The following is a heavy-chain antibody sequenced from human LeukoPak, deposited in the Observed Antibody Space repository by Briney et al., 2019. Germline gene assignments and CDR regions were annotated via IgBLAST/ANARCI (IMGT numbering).Heavy chain of an antibody. Sequence: GGSLRLSCAASGFTVSGNYMSWVRQAPGKGLEWLSVIHRGGNTYYADSVKGRFTISRDSSKNTVLLQMDSLRAEDTAVYYCARDPGYGLGVDYGDYWGQGTLVTVSS. D-gene: IGHD3-10*01. J-gene: IGHJ4*02. CDR3: ARDPGYGLGVDYGDY. CDR2: IHRGGNT. V-gene: IGHV3-66*01. CDR1: GFTVSGNY.